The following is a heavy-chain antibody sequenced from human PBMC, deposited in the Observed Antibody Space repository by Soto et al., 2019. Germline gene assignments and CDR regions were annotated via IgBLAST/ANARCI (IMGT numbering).Heavy chain of an antibody. D-gene: IGHD3-10*01. CDR3: ARGSGSRYGMDV. CDR2: ISYDGSNK. CDR1: GFTFSSYG. J-gene: IGHJ6*02. V-gene: IGHV3-30*03. Sequence: GGSLSLSCAASGFTFSSYGMHWVRQAPGKGLEWVAVISYDGSNKYYADSVKGRFTISRDNSKNTLYLQMNSLRAEDTAVYYCARGSGSRYGMDVWGQGTTVTVSS.